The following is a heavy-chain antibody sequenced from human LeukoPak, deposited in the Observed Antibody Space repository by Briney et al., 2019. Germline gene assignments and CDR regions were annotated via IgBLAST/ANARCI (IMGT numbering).Heavy chain of an antibody. CDR1: GGSISSGGYY. Sequence: PSETLSLTCTVSGGSISSGGYYWSWIRQHPGKGLEWIAYISYTGSTYYNPSLKSRLTISVDTSKNHFSLRLSSMTAADTAVYYCARVPSVIDAFDIWGQGTMVTVSS. V-gene: IGHV4-31*03. CDR3: ARVPSVIDAFDI. CDR2: ISYTGST. J-gene: IGHJ3*02. D-gene: IGHD2-21*01.